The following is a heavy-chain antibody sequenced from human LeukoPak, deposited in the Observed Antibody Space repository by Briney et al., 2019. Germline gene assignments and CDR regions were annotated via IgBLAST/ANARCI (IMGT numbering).Heavy chain of an antibody. CDR1: GGSISTYY. CDR3: ARVRSGYDYYYYYMDV. Sequence: AETLSLTCTVSGGSISTYYWNWIRQPPGKGLEWIGCIYYSGSTNYNPSLKSRVTISVDTSKNQFSLKLSSVTAADTAVYYCARVRSGYDYYYYYMDVWGKGTTVTVSS. CDR2: IYYSGST. J-gene: IGHJ6*03. D-gene: IGHD3-3*01. V-gene: IGHV4-59*01.